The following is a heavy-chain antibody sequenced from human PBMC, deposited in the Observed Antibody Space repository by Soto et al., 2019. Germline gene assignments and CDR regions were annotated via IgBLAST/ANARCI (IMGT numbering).Heavy chain of an antibody. CDR1: GYSVTSYW. CDR3: ARSGPLDTAMVTGYYYYMDV. Sequence: GASLKISCKGSGYSVTSYWIGWVRQMPGKGLEWMGIIYPGDSDTRYSPSFQGQVTISADKSISTAYLQWSSLKASDTAMYYCARSGPLDTAMVTGYYYYMDVWGKGTTVTVSS. CDR2: IYPGDSDT. V-gene: IGHV5-51*01. D-gene: IGHD5-18*01. J-gene: IGHJ6*03.